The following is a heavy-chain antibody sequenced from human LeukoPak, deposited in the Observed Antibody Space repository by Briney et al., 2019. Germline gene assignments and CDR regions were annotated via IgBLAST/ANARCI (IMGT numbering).Heavy chain of an antibody. CDR3: VREVGDWLDP. J-gene: IGHJ5*02. Sequence: SETLSLTCTVSGDSINSNYWSWIRQPPGKGLEWIGYIYTRGNTNYNPSLKSRVTISADTSKNQLSLKVSSVTAADTAVYYCVREVGDWLDPWGQGTLVTVSS. V-gene: IGHV4-4*09. CDR1: GDSINSNY. CDR2: IYTRGNT.